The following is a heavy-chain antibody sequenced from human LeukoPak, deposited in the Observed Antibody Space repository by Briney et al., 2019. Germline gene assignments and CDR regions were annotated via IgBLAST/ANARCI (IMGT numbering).Heavy chain of an antibody. CDR3: ARHGYDFWSGYYNWFDP. J-gene: IGHJ5*02. V-gene: IGHV4-31*03. D-gene: IGHD3-3*01. CDR2: IYYSGST. CDR1: GGSISSGGYY. Sequence: SETLSLTCTVSGGSISSGGYYWSWIRQHPGKGLEWIEYIYYSGSTYYNPSLKSRVTISVDTSKNQFSLKLSSVTAADTAVYYCARHGYDFWSGYYNWFDPWGQGTLVTVSS.